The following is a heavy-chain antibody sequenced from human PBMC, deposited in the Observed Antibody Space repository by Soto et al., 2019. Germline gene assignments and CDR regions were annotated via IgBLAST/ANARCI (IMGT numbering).Heavy chain of an antibody. CDR1: GGTFSSYA. Sequence: ASVKVSCKASGGTFSSYAISWVRQAPGQGLEWMGGIIPIFGTANYAQKFQGRVTITADESTSTAYMELSSLRSEDTAVYYCARTPIMVRGVIINWFDPWGQGTLVTVSS. CDR2: IIPIFGTA. D-gene: IGHD3-10*01. J-gene: IGHJ5*02. V-gene: IGHV1-69*13. CDR3: ARTPIMVRGVIINWFDP.